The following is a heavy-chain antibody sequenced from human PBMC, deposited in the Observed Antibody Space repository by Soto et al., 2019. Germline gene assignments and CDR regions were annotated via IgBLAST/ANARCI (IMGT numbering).Heavy chain of an antibody. Sequence: PGGSLRLSCSASGFTFSNYAIHWVRQAPGKGLEYVAAITNNGGSTYYADSMKGRFTISRDNSKSTVFLQMSSLRPEDTAIYYWVKDHGPYHINFELWGRGTLVTVSS. CDR1: GFTFSNYA. V-gene: IGHV3-64D*06. CDR3: VKDHGPYHINFEL. D-gene: IGHD2-2*01. CDR2: ITNNGGST. J-gene: IGHJ4*02.